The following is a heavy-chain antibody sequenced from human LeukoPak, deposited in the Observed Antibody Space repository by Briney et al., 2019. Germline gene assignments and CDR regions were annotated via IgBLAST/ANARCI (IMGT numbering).Heavy chain of an antibody. J-gene: IGHJ6*03. CDR3: ASIRFLEWLHPGYYYYMDV. Sequence: NPSETLSLTCTVSGGSISSSSYYWGWIRQPPGKGLEWIGSIYYSGSTYYNPSLKSRVTISVDTSKNQFSLKLSSVTAADTAVYYCASIRFLEWLHPGYYYYMDVWGKGTTVTVSS. CDR2: IYYSGST. V-gene: IGHV4-39*07. CDR1: GGSISSSSYY. D-gene: IGHD3-3*01.